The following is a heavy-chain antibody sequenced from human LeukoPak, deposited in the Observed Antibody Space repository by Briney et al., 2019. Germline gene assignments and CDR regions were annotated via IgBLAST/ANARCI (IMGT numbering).Heavy chain of an antibody. J-gene: IGHJ5*02. CDR2: IHQSGST. Sequence: ASETLSLTCDVSGVAIRSGHWWSWVRQIPGKGLEWIGEIHQSGSTNYHASLKSRVTISVDTSKNQFSLKLSSVAAADTAVYYCARHWYQLLVRTGWFDPWGQGTLVTVSS. CDR1: GVAIRSGHW. CDR3: ARHWYQLLVRTGWFDP. D-gene: IGHD2-2*01. V-gene: IGHV4-4*02.